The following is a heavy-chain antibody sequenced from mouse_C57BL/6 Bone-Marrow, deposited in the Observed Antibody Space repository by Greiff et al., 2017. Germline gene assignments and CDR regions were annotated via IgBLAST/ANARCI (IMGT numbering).Heavy chain of an antibody. Sequence: EVQLQQSGPELVKPGASVKISCKASGYTFTDYYMNWVKQSHGKSLEWIGDINPNNGGTSYNQKLKGKATLTVDKSSSTSYMELRSLTSEDSAVYYCARGLLRTVRYFDVWGTGTTVTVSS. D-gene: IGHD1-1*01. V-gene: IGHV1-26*01. CDR2: INPNNGGT. J-gene: IGHJ1*03. CDR3: ARGLLRTVRYFDV. CDR1: GYTFTDYY.